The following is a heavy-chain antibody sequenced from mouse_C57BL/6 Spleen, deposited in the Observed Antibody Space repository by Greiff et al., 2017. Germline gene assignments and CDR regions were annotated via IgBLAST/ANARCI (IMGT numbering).Heavy chain of an antibody. Sequence: VQLQQPGAELVRPGSSVKLSCKASGYTFTSYWMHWVKQRPIQGLEWIGNIDPSDSETHYNQKFKDKATLTVDKSSSTAYMQLSSLTSDDSAIYYCARWHDSFAYWGQGTLVTVSA. D-gene: IGHD2-4*01. V-gene: IGHV1-52*01. CDR1: GYTFTSYW. CDR3: ARWHDSFAY. J-gene: IGHJ3*01. CDR2: IDPSDSET.